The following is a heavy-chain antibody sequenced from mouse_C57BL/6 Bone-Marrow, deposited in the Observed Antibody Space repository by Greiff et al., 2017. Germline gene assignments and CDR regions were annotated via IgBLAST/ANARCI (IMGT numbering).Heavy chain of an antibody. CDR3: ASGRGGPWFAY. D-gene: IGHD1-1*02. CDR2: IYPGSGNT. J-gene: IGHJ3*01. Sequence: QVQLQQSGAELVRPGASVKLSCKASGYTFTDYYINWVKQRPGQGLEWIARIYPGSGNTYYNEKFKGKATLTAEKSSSTSYMQLSSLTSEVSAVYFCASGRGGPWFAYWGQGTLVTVSA. CDR1: GYTFTDYY. V-gene: IGHV1-76*01.